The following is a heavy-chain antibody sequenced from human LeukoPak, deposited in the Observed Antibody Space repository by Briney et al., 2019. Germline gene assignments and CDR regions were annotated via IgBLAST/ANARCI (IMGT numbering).Heavy chain of an antibody. V-gene: IGHV1-69*13. CDR2: IIPIFGTA. Sequence: ASVKVSCKASGGTFSSYAISWVRQAPGQGLEWMGGIIPIFGTANYAQKFQGRVTITADESTSTAYMELSSLRSEDTAVYYCAREPARTGYYDSSGYYYNYWGQGALVTVSS. CDR3: AREPARTGYYDSSGYYYNY. J-gene: IGHJ4*02. D-gene: IGHD3-22*01. CDR1: GGTFSSYA.